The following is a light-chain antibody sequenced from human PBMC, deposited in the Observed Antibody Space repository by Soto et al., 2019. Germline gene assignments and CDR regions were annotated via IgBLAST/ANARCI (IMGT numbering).Light chain of an antibody. Sequence: EIVLTQSPGTLSLSPGERATLSCRASQSVSSNYLAWYQQKPGQAPRLLIYGASSRATGIPDRFSGSGSGTDFTLTISRLEPEDFAVYYCQQYGSSPRVSFGGGTQVEIK. J-gene: IGKJ4*01. CDR1: QSVSSNY. CDR2: GAS. CDR3: QQYGSSPRVS. V-gene: IGKV3-20*01.